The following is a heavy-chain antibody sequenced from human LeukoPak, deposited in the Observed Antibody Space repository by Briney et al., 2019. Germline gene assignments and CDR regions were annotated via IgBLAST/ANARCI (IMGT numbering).Heavy chain of an antibody. Sequence: PGGSLRLSCAASGFTFSSYGMSWVRQAPGKGLEWVSAINGRGGSSYYADSVKGRFTISRDNFKNTLYLQMNSLRAEDTALYYCAKGPMPRGLGSWGQGTLVTVSS. CDR2: INGRGGSS. D-gene: IGHD3-10*01. CDR3: AKGPMPRGLGS. V-gene: IGHV3-23*01. CDR1: GFTFSSYG. J-gene: IGHJ5*02.